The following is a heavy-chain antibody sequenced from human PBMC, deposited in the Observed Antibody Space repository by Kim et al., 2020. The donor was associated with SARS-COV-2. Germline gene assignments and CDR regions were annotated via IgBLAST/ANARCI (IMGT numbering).Heavy chain of an antibody. D-gene: IGHD3-10*01. CDR3: ARDYYYGSGSYYL. J-gene: IGHJ4*02. V-gene: IGHV3-21*01. Sequence: YEEPVKGRFTISRDNAKNSLYLQMNSLRAEDTAVYYCARDYYYGSGSYYLWGQGTLVTVSS.